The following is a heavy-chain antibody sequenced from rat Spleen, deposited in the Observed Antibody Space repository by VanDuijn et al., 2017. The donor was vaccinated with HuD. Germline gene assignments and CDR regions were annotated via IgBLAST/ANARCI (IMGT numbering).Heavy chain of an antibody. CDR1: GFTFSDYY. D-gene: IGHD1-9*01. V-gene: IGHV5-29*01. CDR2: ISSDGRRN. CDR3: ARRHYGYTDYFDY. J-gene: IGHJ2*01. Sequence: EVQLVESGGGLVQPGRSLKLSCAASGFTFSDYYMAWVRQAPAKGLEWVATISSDGRRNYYRDSVKGRFTISRDNAKSTLSLQMDSLGSEDTATYYCARRHYGYTDYFDYWGQGVMVTVSS.